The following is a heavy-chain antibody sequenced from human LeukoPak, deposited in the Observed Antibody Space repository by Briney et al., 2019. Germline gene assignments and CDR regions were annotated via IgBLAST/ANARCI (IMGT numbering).Heavy chain of an antibody. V-gene: IGHV3-21*01. Sequence: GRSLRLSCAASGFTFSSYSMNWVRQAPGKGLEWVSSISSSSSYIYYADSVKGRFTISRDNAKNSLYLQMNSLRAEDTAVYYCARGPRDGDHSPYNYWGQGTLVTVSS. D-gene: IGHD4-17*01. CDR2: ISSSSSYI. CDR1: GFTFSSYS. J-gene: IGHJ4*02. CDR3: ARGPRDGDHSPYNY.